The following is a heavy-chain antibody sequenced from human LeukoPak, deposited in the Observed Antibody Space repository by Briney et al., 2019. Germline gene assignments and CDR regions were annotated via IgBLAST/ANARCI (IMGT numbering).Heavy chain of an antibody. Sequence: PGGSLRLSCAASGFTFSSYSMNWVRQAPGKGLEWVSSISSSSSYIYYADSVKGRFTISRDNAKNSLYLQMNSLRAEDTAVYYCARDYLGDYYGSGSYSPFDYWGQGTLVTVSS. CDR1: GFTFSSYS. CDR2: ISSSSSYI. CDR3: ARDYLGDYYGSGSYSPFDY. D-gene: IGHD3-10*01. V-gene: IGHV3-21*01. J-gene: IGHJ4*02.